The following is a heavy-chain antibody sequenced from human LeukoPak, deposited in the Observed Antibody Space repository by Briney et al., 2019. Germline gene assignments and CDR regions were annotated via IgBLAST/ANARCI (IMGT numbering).Heavy chain of an antibody. Sequence: ASVKVSCKASGYTFTGYYMHWVRQAPGQGLEWVGWINPNSGGTNYAQKFQGRVTMTRDTSISTAYMELSRLRSDDTAVYYCARDRYYDSSGYTFDYWGQGTLVTVSS. CDR2: INPNSGGT. J-gene: IGHJ4*02. D-gene: IGHD3-22*01. CDR1: GYTFTGYY. V-gene: IGHV1-2*02. CDR3: ARDRYYDSSGYTFDY.